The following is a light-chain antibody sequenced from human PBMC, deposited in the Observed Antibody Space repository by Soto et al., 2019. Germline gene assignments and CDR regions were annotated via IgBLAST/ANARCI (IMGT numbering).Light chain of an antibody. CDR1: QDINNF. CDR2: LAA. CDR3: QLFDNVPPKLT. Sequence: DIQMTQSPSSLSASVGDTVTITCQASQDINNFLNWYQHKPGRAPKLLIYLAATLEKGDPSRFSGSGSGTLFTLTRRSLQPEDFETYYCQLFDNVPPKLTFGGGTKVEI. V-gene: IGKV1-33*01. J-gene: IGKJ4*01.